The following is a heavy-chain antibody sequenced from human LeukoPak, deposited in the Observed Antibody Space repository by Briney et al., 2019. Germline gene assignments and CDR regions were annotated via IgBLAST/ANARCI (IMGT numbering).Heavy chain of an antibody. J-gene: IGHJ4*02. CDR3: ARGPNTAMEFDY. D-gene: IGHD5-18*01. V-gene: IGHV4-34*01. CDR2: INHSGST. CDR1: GGSFSGYY. Sequence: SETLSLTCAVYGGSFSGYYWSWIRQPPGKGLEWIGEINHSGSTNYNPSLKSRVTISVGTSKNQFSLKLSSVTAADTAVYYCARGPNTAMEFDYWGQGTLVTVSS.